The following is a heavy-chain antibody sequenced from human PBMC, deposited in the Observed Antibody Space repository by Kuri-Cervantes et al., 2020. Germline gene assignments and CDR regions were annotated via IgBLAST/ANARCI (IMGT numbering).Heavy chain of an antibody. CDR3: ARVFRNDATIDAFDI. J-gene: IGHJ3*02. CDR2: INHSGST. Sequence: ETLSLTCAVYGGSFSGHYWSWIRQPPGKGLEWIGEINHSGSTNYNPSLKSRVTISVDTSKTQFSLKLSSVTAADTAVYYCARVFRNDATIDAFDIWGQGTMVTVSS. V-gene: IGHV4-34*01. CDR1: GGSFSGHY. D-gene: IGHD1-1*01.